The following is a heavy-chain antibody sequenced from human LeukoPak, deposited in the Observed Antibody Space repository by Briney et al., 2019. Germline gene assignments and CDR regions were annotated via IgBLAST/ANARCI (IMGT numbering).Heavy chain of an antibody. V-gene: IGHV4-34*01. J-gene: IGHJ4*02. CDR1: GGSFSGYY. Sequence: PSETLSLTCAVYGGSFSGYYWSWIRQPPGKGLEWIGEINHSGSTNYNPSLKSRVTISVDTSKNQFSLKLSSVTAADTAVYYCARRGSWYRDFDYWGQGTLVTVSS. D-gene: IGHD6-13*01. CDR3: ARRGSWYRDFDY. CDR2: INHSGST.